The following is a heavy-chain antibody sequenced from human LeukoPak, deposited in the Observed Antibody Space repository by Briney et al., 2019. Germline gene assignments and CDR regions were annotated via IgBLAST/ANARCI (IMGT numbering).Heavy chain of an antibody. CDR1: GYTFTGYY. Sequence: GASVKVSCKASGYTFTGYYMHWVRQAPGQGPEWMGWINPKSGDTNYAQKFQGRVTMTRDTSISTVYMELTNLRSDDTAVYYCARSDYFDNWGQGTLVTVSS. J-gene: IGHJ4*02. V-gene: IGHV1-2*02. CDR3: ARSDYFDN. CDR2: INPKSGDT.